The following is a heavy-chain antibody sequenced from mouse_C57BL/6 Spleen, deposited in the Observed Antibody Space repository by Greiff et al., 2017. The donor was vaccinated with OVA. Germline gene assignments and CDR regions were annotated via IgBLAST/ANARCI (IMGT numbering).Heavy chain of an antibody. Sequence: EVQVVESGGGLVKPGGSLKLSCAASGFTFSDYGMHWVRQAPEKGLEWVAYISSGSSTIYYADTVKGRFTISRDNAKNTLFLQMTSLRSEDTAMYYCARTKLDYYAMDYWGQGTSVTVSS. D-gene: IGHD2-12*01. V-gene: IGHV5-17*01. J-gene: IGHJ4*01. CDR3: ARTKLDYYAMDY. CDR1: GFTFSDYG. CDR2: ISSGSSTI.